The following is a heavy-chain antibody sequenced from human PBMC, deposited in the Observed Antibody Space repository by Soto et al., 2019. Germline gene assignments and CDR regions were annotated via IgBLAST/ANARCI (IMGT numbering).Heavy chain of an antibody. CDR2: ISGSGGST. V-gene: IGHV3-23*01. CDR1: GFTFSSYA. D-gene: IGHD6-19*01. J-gene: IGHJ6*02. Sequence: PGGSLRLSCAASGFTFSSYAMSWVRQAPGEGLEWVSAISGSGGSTYYADSVKGRFTISRDNSKNTLYLQMNSLRAEDTAVYYCAKSAGGSGWAPHYYYYGMDVWGQGTTVTVSS. CDR3: AKSAGGSGWAPHYYYYGMDV.